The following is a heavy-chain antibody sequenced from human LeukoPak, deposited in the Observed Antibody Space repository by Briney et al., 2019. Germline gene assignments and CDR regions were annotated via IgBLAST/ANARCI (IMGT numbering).Heavy chain of an antibody. CDR2: IYYSGST. Sequence: PSETLSLTCTVSGGSISSSSYYWGWIRQPPGKGLEWIGSIYYSGSTYYNPSLKSRVTISVDTSKNQFSLKLSSVTAADTAVYYCARRGAGGYKGRFVDDWGQGTLVTVSS. D-gene: IGHD5-24*01. CDR1: GGSISSSSYY. CDR3: ARRGAGGYKGRFVDD. J-gene: IGHJ4*01. V-gene: IGHV4-39*01.